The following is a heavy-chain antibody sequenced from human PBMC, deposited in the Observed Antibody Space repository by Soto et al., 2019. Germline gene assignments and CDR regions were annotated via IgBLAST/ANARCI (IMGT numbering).Heavy chain of an antibody. Sequence: SETLSLTCTVSGGSISSGCYYWSWIRQHPGKGLEWIGYICYSGSTYYNPSLKSRVTISVDTSANEFSLKLSSVTAADTAVYCGSRGGGDFDYCGQGTMATVSS. V-gene: IGHV4-31*03. J-gene: IGHJ4*02. CDR3: SRGGGDFDY. D-gene: IGHD3-10*01. CDR1: GGSISSGCYY. CDR2: ICYSGST.